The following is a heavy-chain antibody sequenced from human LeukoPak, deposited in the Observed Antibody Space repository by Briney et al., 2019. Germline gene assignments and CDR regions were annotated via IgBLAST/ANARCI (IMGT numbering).Heavy chain of an antibody. Sequence: GGSLRLSCAASGFTFSSYEMNWVRQAPGKGLKWVSYISSSGSTIYYADSVKGRFTISRDNAKNSLYLQMNSLRAEDTAVYYCARDTNWKLDYWGQGTLVTVSS. CDR1: GFTFSSYE. V-gene: IGHV3-48*03. D-gene: IGHD1-1*01. CDR3: ARDTNWKLDY. J-gene: IGHJ4*02. CDR2: ISSSGSTI.